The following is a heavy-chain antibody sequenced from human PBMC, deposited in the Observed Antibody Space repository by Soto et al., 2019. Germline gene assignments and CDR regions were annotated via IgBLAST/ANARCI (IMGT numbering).Heavy chain of an antibody. D-gene: IGHD4-17*01. CDR2: ISGYSGGT. CDR3: ARESSTTVTSNWFDP. CDR1: GYTFSSYG. V-gene: IGHV1-2*04. J-gene: IGHJ5*02. Sequence: ASVKVSCKASGYTFSSYGISWVRQAPGQGLEWMGWISGYSGGTNYAQKFQGWVTMTRDTSISTAYMELSRLRSDDTAVYYCARESSTTVTSNWFDPWGQGTLVTVSS.